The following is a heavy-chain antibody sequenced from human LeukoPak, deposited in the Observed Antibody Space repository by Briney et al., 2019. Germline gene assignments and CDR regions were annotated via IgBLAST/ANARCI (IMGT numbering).Heavy chain of an antibody. J-gene: IGHJ4*02. CDR2: INTNTGNP. D-gene: IGHD2-15*01. CDR3: ARDYCSGGSCYSFAIGF. V-gene: IGHV7-4-1*02. Sequence: ASVKVSCKASGYTFTSYAMNWVRQAPGQGLEWMGWINTNTGNPTYTQGFTGRFVFSLDTSVSTAYLQISSLKAEDTAVYYCARDYCSGGSCYSFAIGFWGQGTLVTVSS. CDR1: GYTFTSYA.